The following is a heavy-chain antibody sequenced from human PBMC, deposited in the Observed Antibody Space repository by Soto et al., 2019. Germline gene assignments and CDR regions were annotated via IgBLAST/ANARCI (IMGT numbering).Heavy chain of an antibody. CDR1: GFTFSNAW. Sequence: VQLVESGGGLVKSGGSPRLPCAASGFTFSNAWMSWVRQAPGKGLEWVGRIKSKTDGGTTDYAAPVKGRFTISREHSKNTLYLQMNSLKTEDTAVYYCPTALEVLLYDAFDYWGQGTMVTVSS. V-gene: IGHV3-15*01. CDR3: PTALEVLLYDAFDY. CDR2: IKSKTDGGTT. J-gene: IGHJ3*01. D-gene: IGHD3-3*01.